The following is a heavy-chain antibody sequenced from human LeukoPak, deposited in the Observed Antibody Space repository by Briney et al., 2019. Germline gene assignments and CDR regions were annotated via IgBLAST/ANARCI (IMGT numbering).Heavy chain of an antibody. CDR3: ARTRSTLYYYYGMDV. Sequence: ASVNVSCKASGYTFTGYYMHWVRQAPGQGLEWMGWINPNSGGTNYAQKFQGRVTTTRDTSISTAYMELSRLRSDDTAVHYCARTRSTLYYYYGMDVWGQGTTVTVSS. V-gene: IGHV1-2*02. CDR1: GYTFTGYY. D-gene: IGHD2-2*01. J-gene: IGHJ6*02. CDR2: INPNSGGT.